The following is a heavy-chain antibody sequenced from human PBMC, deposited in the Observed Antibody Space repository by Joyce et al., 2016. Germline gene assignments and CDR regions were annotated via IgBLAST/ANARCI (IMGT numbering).Heavy chain of an antibody. D-gene: IGHD4-17*01. V-gene: IGHV3-53*01. Sequence: EVQLVESGGTLIHPGGSLRLSCAASGFSVSDDYMTWVRQAPGKGLEWVCVIDSGGTTFYADSVKGRFTISSDTSKNTVFLQMNSLRADDTAVYYCAREDHGDYVYWGQGTLVTVSS. CDR3: AREDHGDYVY. J-gene: IGHJ4*02. CDR1: GFSVSDDY. CDR2: IDSGGTT.